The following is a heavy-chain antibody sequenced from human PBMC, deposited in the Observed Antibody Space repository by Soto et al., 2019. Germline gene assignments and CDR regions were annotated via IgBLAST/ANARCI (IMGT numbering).Heavy chain of an antibody. D-gene: IGHD2-15*01. J-gene: IGHJ4*02. V-gene: IGHV3-15*01. CDR2: IKSKTDGGTT. Sequence: EVQLVESGGGLVKPGGSLRLSCAASGFTFSNAWMSWVRQAPGKGLEWVGRIKSKTDGGTTDYAAPVKGRFTISRDDSKNTLYLKMNSLKTEDTAVYYCTTEEALGYCSGGSCYSVDYWGQGTLVTVSS. CDR1: GFTFSNAW. CDR3: TTEEALGYCSGGSCYSVDY.